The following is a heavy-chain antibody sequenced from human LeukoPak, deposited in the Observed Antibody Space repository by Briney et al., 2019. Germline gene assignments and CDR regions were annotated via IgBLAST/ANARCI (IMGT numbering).Heavy chain of an antibody. D-gene: IGHD3-9*01. J-gene: IGHJ6*03. CDR3: ARDRRYFDWLFGDYMDV. V-gene: IGHV3-7*01. CDR2: IKQDGSEK. Sequence: PGESLRLSCAASGFTFSSYWMSWVRQAPGKGLEWVANIKQDGSEKYYVDSVKGRFTISRDNAKNSLYLQMNSLRAEDTAVYYCARDRRYFDWLFGDYMDVWGKGTTVTVSS. CDR1: GFTFSSYW.